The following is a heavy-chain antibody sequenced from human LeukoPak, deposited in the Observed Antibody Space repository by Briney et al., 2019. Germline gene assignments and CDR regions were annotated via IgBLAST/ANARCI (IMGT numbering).Heavy chain of an antibody. CDR3: ALLVAAPAYFDY. D-gene: IGHD6-13*01. J-gene: IGHJ4*02. V-gene: IGHV4-39*01. Sequence: SETLSLTCTVSGGSISSNSDYWGWIRQPPGKGLEWIGSIYYSGNTYYNSTLKSRVTISTDTSKNQFSLKLTSVTAADTAVYYCALLVAAPAYFDYWGQGTLVTVSS. CDR2: IYYSGNT. CDR1: GGSISSNSDY.